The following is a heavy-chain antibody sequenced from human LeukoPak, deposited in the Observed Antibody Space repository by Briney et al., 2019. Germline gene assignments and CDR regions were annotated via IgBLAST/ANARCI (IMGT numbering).Heavy chain of an antibody. J-gene: IGHJ4*02. V-gene: IGHV4-59*01. CDR3: ARVHSYALDY. Sequence: SETLSLTCTVSGGSISSYYWSWIRQPPGKGLEWIGYIYCSGNTNYNPSLKSRVTISVDTSKNQFSLKLSSVTAADTAVYYCARVHSYALDYWGQGTLVTVSS. CDR1: GGSISSYY. CDR2: IYCSGNT. D-gene: IGHD5-18*01.